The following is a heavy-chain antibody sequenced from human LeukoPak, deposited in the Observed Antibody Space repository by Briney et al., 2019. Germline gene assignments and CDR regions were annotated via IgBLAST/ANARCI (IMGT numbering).Heavy chain of an antibody. Sequence: PGGSLRLSCAASGFTFSSYARSWVRQAPGKGLEWVSGISCSGCNTYYADSVRGLFTIDRADSKNTLYLQMTSLRAEDPAGYYCPKDPSLSYASSGYYYHYWGQGTLVTVSS. CDR2: ISCSGCNT. CDR3: PKDPSLSYASSGYYYHY. D-gene: IGHD3-22*01. J-gene: IGHJ4*02. CDR1: GFTFSSYA. V-gene: IGHV3-23*01.